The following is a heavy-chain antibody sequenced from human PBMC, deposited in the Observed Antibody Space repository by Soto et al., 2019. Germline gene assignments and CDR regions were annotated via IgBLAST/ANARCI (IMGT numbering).Heavy chain of an antibody. J-gene: IGHJ5*02. D-gene: IGHD3-22*01. CDR1: NGSFSGYY. Sequence: SETLSLTCAVYNGSFSGYYWTWIRQPPGKGLEWIAEINHSGNTIYSPALKSRVTISVDTSKKQFSLKLTSVTVADTAVYYCARVRRIVEFGMAWFDPWGQGTLVTVSS. V-gene: IGHV4-34*01. CDR3: ARVRRIVEFGMAWFDP. CDR2: INHSGNT.